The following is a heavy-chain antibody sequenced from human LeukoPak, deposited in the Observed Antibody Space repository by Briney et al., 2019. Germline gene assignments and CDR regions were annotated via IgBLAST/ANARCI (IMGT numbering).Heavy chain of an antibody. CDR3: AKVGLVRVYYYGMDV. Sequence: PGRSLRPSCAASGFTFSSYGMHWVRQAPGKGLEWVAVISYDGSNKYYADSVKGRFTISRDNSKNTLYLQMNSLRAEDTAVYYCAKVGLVRVYYYGMDVWGQGTTVTVSS. D-gene: IGHD6-19*01. CDR1: GFTFSSYG. V-gene: IGHV3-30*18. CDR2: ISYDGSNK. J-gene: IGHJ6*02.